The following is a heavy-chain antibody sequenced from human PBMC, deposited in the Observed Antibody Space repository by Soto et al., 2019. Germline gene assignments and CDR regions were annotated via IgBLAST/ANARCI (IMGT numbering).Heavy chain of an antibody. Sequence: QLVESGGGLVQPGGSLRLSCAASGFTFSDYPMNWVRQAPGKGLEWVSSIRTISSAIYFADSVRGRFTISRDNARNSLYLQMTSLRDEDTAVYYCARETPSFDSWGQGNLVTGSS. V-gene: IGHV3-48*02. D-gene: IGHD2-15*01. J-gene: IGHJ4*02. CDR3: ARETPSFDS. CDR2: IRTISSAI. CDR1: GFTFSDYP.